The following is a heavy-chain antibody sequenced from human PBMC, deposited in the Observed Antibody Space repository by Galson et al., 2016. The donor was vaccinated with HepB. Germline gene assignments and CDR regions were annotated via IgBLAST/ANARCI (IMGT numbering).Heavy chain of an antibody. CDR2: LYYIGST. V-gene: IGHV4-61*01. CDR1: GGSVSSGRHY. D-gene: IGHD3-16*01. J-gene: IGHJ6*02. CDR3: ARDRGTLYGLDV. Sequence: SETLSLTCTVSGGSVSSGRHYWSWIRQPPGKGLEWIGFLYYIGSTNYNPSLKSRVTLSVDTSKNQFSLKLDSVTAADTAVYYCARDRGTLYGLDVWGQGTTVTVSS.